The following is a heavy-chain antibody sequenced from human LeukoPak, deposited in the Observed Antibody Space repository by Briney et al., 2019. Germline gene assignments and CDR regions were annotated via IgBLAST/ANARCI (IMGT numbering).Heavy chain of an antibody. J-gene: IGHJ4*02. CDR1: GFTFSSYS. V-gene: IGHV3-48*01. CDR3: AREPRNYYDSSGYSY. Sequence: PGGSLRLSCAASGFTFSSYSMNWVRQAPGKGLEWVSYISSSSSTIYYADSVKGRFTISRDNAKNSLYLQMNSLRAEDTAVYYCAREPRNYYDSSGYSYWGQGTLVTVSS. D-gene: IGHD3-22*01. CDR2: ISSSSSTI.